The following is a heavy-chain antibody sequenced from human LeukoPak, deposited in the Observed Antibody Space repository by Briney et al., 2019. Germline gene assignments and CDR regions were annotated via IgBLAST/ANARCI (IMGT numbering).Heavy chain of an antibody. CDR1: GFTFRDYN. Sequence: GGSLRLSCAASGFTFRDYNMNWVRQAPGKGLEWVSYITDSGSTIHYADSVNGRFTISRDNAKNSLYLQMNSLRAEDSAVYYCARSIGLTGGGVDVWGRGTKVTVSS. V-gene: IGHV3-11*01. CDR2: ITDSGSTI. D-gene: IGHD3-9*01. CDR3: ARSIGLTGGGVDV. J-gene: IGHJ6*02.